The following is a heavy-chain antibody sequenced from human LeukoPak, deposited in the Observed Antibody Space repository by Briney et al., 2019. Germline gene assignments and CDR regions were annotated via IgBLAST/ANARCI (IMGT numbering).Heavy chain of an antibody. Sequence: NTSETLSLTCTVSGGSISSSSYYWGWIRQPPGKGLQWIGSVYHSGTTFYNPSLKSRITISVDPSKNQFSLKLSSVTAADTAVYYCAHASGVMAGSTVRKTPYSASFDYWGQGTLVTVSS. CDR2: VYHSGTT. CDR3: AHASGVMAGSTVRKTPYSASFDY. J-gene: IGHJ4*02. D-gene: IGHD2-15*01. V-gene: IGHV4-39*07. CDR1: GGSISSSSYY.